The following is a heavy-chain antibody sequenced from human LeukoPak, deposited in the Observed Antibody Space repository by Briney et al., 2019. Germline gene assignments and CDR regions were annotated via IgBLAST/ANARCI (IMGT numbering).Heavy chain of an antibody. CDR1: GFTFSSYS. J-gene: IGHJ4*02. Sequence: GGSLRLSCAASGFTFSSYSMNWVRQAPGKGLEWVSSISSSSTYIYYADSVKGRFTISRDNAKNSLYLQMNSLRAEDTAVYYCSRDRELLPDYWGQGTLVTVSS. CDR3: SRDRELLPDY. D-gene: IGHD1-26*01. CDR2: ISSSSTYI. V-gene: IGHV3-21*01.